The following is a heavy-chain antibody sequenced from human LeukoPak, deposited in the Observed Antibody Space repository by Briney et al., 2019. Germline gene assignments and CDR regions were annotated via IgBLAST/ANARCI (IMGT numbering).Heavy chain of an antibody. CDR1: GYTFTSYG. D-gene: IGHD6-13*01. Sequence: ASVKVSCKASGYTFTSYGIRWVRQAPGQGLEWMGWISAYNGNTNYAQKLQGRVTMTTDTSTSTAYMELRSLRSDDTAVYYCARDPAREQQLVGWFDPWGQGTLVTVSS. CDR3: ARDPAREQQLVGWFDP. V-gene: IGHV1-18*04. J-gene: IGHJ5*02. CDR2: ISAYNGNT.